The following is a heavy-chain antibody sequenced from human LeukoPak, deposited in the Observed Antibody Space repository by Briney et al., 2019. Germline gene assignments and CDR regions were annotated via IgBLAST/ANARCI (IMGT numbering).Heavy chain of an antibody. D-gene: IGHD3-22*01. V-gene: IGHV4-59*08. Sequence: SETLSLTCTVSGGSISSYYWSWIRQPPGKGLEWIGYIYYSGSTNYNPSLKSRVTISVDTSKNQFSLKLSSVTAADTAVYYCARASRYDSSGYYSDFDYWGQGTLVTVSS. CDR1: GGSISSYY. CDR2: IYYSGST. J-gene: IGHJ4*02. CDR3: ARASRYDSSGYYSDFDY.